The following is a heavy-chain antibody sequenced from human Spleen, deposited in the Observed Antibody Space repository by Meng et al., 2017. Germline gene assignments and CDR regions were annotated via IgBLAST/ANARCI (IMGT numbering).Heavy chain of an antibody. D-gene: IGHD1-20*01. CDR3: ARAEGNWNFVY. CDR1: GGSISSSDW. J-gene: IGHJ4*02. CDR2: LYRSGST. Sequence: QVQLQESGPGLVKPSGTLSLTCVVSGGSISSSDWWTWVRQPPGKGLEWIGELYRSGSTYYNSSLRSRVTISVDKSKNQFSLNLSSVTAADTAVYYCARAEGNWNFVYWGQGTLVTVSS. V-gene: IGHV4-4*02.